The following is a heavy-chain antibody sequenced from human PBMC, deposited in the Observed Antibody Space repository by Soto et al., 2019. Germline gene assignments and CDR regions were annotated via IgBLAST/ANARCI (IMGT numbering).Heavy chain of an antibody. Sequence: GGSLRLSCVASGFTFSSYWMHWLRQAPGRELVWVSEIDTDGNSRNYADSVKGRFTISRDDAKNTLYLQMNSLTAEDTAVYFCASPSAPVDFWGRGTLVTVSS. D-gene: IGHD2-2*01. J-gene: IGHJ4*02. V-gene: IGHV3-74*01. CDR2: IDTDGNSR. CDR1: GFTFSSYW. CDR3: ASPSAPVDF.